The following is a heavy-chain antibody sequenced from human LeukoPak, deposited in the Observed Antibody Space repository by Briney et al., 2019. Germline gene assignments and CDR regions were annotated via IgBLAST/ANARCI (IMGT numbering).Heavy chain of an antibody. J-gene: IGHJ4*02. D-gene: IGHD1-26*01. Sequence: HPGGSLRLSCAASGFTFSDTWMHWVRQAPGKGLVWVSRIRSDGSDTRYAESVKGRFTISRDNAKNSLYLQMNSLRAEDTAVYYCARDPILAGATGGADYWGQGTLVTVSS. CDR1: GFTFSDTW. CDR3: ARDPILAGATGGADY. V-gene: IGHV3-74*01. CDR2: IRSDGSDT.